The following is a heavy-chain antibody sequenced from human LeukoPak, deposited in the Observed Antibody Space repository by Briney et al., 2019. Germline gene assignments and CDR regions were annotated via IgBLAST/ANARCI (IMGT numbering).Heavy chain of an antibody. Sequence: QTGGSLRLSCAASGFTFSRYWMHWVRQAPGKGLVWVSHINSDGSSTNYADSVKGRFTISRDNAKNTLYLQTNSLRGEDTAVYYCARDPGPDSSGYSGYWGQGTLVTVPS. CDR3: ARDPGPDSSGYSGY. CDR1: GFTFSRYW. CDR2: INSDGSST. V-gene: IGHV3-74*01. J-gene: IGHJ4*02. D-gene: IGHD3-22*01.